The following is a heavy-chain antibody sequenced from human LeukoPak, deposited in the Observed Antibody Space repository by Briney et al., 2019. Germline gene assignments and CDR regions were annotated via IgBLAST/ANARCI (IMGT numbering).Heavy chain of an antibody. V-gene: IGHV3-30*02. D-gene: IGHD5-12*01. J-gene: IGHJ4*02. CDR3: ARALKLNIVATTGEYDY. CDR1: GFTFSSYG. CDR2: IRYDGSNK. Sequence: PGGSLRLSCAASGFTFSSYGMHWVRQAPGKGLEWVAFIRYDGSNKYHADSVKGRFTISRDNAKNSLYLQMNSLRAEDTAVYYCARALKLNIVATTGEYDYWGQGTLVTVSS.